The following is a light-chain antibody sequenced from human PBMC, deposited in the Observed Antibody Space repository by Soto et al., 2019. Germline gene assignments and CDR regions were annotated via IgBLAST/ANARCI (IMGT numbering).Light chain of an antibody. CDR2: GAS. CDR3: QQYGSSPGT. J-gene: IGKJ2*02. V-gene: IGKV3-20*01. CDR1: QSVSSSY. Sequence: EIVLTQSPGTLSLSPGERATLSCRASQSVSSSYLAWYQQKPGQAPRLLIYGASSRATGIPDRFSGSGSGTVFTLTISRLEPEDFAVYYCQQYGSSPGTLGQGTRGDIK.